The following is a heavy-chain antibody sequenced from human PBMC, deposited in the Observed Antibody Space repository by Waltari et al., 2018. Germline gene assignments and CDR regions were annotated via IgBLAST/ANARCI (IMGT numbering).Heavy chain of an antibody. D-gene: IGHD6-6*01. V-gene: IGHV4-30-4*08. CDR1: GGSISSGDYY. Sequence: QVQLQESGPGLVKPSQTLSLTCTVSGGSISSGDYYWSWIRQPPGKGLEWIGYIDYSVGTYYNPSLKRRVTISVETSNNRFSLKLGSVTAAETAVYYCASQYSSSSDYMDVWGKGTTVTISS. CDR3: ASQYSSSSDYMDV. CDR2: IDYSVGT. J-gene: IGHJ6*03.